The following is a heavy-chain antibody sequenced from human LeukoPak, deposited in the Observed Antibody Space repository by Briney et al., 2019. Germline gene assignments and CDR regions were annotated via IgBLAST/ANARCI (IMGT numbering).Heavy chain of an antibody. CDR2: ITSSGAST. D-gene: IGHD5-12*01. CDR3: VKGDYSGYTFPAFDY. CDR1: GFTFSYYA. J-gene: IGHJ4*02. Sequence: GGSLRLSCSASGFTFSYYAMHWVRQAPGKGLEYVSGITSSGASTYYTDLVKGRFTISRDNSKNTLYLQMSSLRAEDTAVYYCVKGDYSGYTFPAFDYWGQGTLVSVSS. V-gene: IGHV3-64D*06.